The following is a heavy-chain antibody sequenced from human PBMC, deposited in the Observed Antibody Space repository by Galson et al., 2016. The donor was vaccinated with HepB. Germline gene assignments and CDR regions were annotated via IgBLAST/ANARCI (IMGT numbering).Heavy chain of an antibody. D-gene: IGHD2-15*01. J-gene: IGHJ4*02. Sequence: SLRLSCAASGFTVSNNYMRWVRQAPGKGLEWVSLIYSGGSTYYADSVKGRFTISRDSSKNTLYLQMNSLSAEDTAVYYCARNRHCSGGSCYGARGQGTLVTVSS. CDR3: ARNRHCSGGSCYGA. CDR1: GFTVSNNY. CDR2: IYSGGST. V-gene: IGHV3-66*01.